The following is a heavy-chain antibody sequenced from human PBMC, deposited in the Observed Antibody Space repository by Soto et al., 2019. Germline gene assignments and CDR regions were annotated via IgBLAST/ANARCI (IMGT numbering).Heavy chain of an antibody. CDR3: AKRISGWYFIDY. D-gene: IGHD6-19*01. Sequence: EVQFLESGGGLVQPGGSLKLSCAASGFSFSSYAMTWVRQAPGKGPEWVSAITGSGSSTFYADSVKGRYTISRDNSKSTLYLQMNSLRAEDTAVYYCAKRISGWYFIDYWGQGTLVTVSS. CDR1: GFSFSSYA. J-gene: IGHJ4*02. V-gene: IGHV3-23*01. CDR2: ITGSGSST.